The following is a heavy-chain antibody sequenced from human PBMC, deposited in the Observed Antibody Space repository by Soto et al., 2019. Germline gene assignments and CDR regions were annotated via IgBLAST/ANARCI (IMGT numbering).Heavy chain of an antibody. Sequence: SVKGSCKASGGTFSNYAISWVRQDPGQGNEWKGGIIPIFGTANYAQKYQGRVTITADESTSTAYMELSSLRSEDTAVYYCASREHVTYYFYVMDVSGQGPTVTVSS. V-gene: IGHV1-69*13. J-gene: IGHJ6*02. CDR2: IIPIFGTA. CDR1: GGTFSNYA. CDR3: ASREHVTYYFYVMDV. D-gene: IGHD1-26*01.